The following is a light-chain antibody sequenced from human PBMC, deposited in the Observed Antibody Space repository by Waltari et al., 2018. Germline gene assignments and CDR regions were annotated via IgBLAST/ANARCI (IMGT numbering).Light chain of an antibody. V-gene: IGLV2-23*02. J-gene: IGLJ3*02. CDR3: CSYAGRNIWV. Sequence: QSALTQPASVSGSPGQSITISCTGTSSNVGFYNLVSWYQQHPDKAPKLLVYEVIERPSGVSRRFSGSQSGNTASRTISGLQAEDDADYYCCSYAGRNIWVFGGGTKVTVL. CDR1: SSNVGFYNL. CDR2: EVI.